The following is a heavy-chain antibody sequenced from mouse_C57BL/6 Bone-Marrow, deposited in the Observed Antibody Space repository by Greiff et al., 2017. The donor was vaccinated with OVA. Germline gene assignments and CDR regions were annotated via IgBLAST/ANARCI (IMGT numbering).Heavy chain of an antibody. V-gene: IGHV1-82*01. CDR3: ARNYGSSPWFAY. J-gene: IGHJ3*01. CDR1: GYAFSSSW. D-gene: IGHD1-1*01. CDR2: IYPGDGDT. Sequence: QVQLKQSGPELVKPGASVKISCKASGYAFSSSWMNWVKQRPGKGLEWIGRIYPGDGDTNYNGKFKGKATLTADKSSSTAYMQLSSLTSEDSAVYYCARNYGSSPWFAYWGQGTLVTVSA.